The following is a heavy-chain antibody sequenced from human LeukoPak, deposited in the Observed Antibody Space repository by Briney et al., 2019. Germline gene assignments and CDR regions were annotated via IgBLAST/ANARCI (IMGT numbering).Heavy chain of an antibody. V-gene: IGHV4-59*01. Sequence: SETLSLTCTVSGGSISSYYWSWIRQPPGKGLEWIGCIYYSGSTNYNPSLKSRVTVSVDTSKDQFSLKLSSLTAADTAVYYCSGTFLGDWYFDLWGRGTLVTVSS. CDR3: SGTFLGDWYFDL. CDR2: IYYSGST. J-gene: IGHJ2*01. D-gene: IGHD1-1*01. CDR1: GGSISSYY.